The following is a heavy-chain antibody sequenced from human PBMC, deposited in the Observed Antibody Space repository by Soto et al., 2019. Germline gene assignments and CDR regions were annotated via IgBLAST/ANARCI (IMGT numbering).Heavy chain of an antibody. CDR1: GFSLSTSGMC. CDR3: ARFVDTAMVSYPDRAYYGMDV. CDR2: IDWDDDK. D-gene: IGHD5-18*01. Sequence: SGPTLVNPTETLTLTCTFSGFSLSTSGMCVSWIRQPPGKALEWLARIDWDDDKYYSTSLKTRLTISKDTSKNQVVLTMTNMDPVDTATYYCARFVDTAMVSYPDRAYYGMDVWGQGTTVTVS. J-gene: IGHJ6*02. V-gene: IGHV2-70*11.